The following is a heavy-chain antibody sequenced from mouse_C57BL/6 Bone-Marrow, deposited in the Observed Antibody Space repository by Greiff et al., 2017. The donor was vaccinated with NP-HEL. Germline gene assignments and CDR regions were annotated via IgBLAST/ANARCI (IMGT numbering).Heavy chain of an antibody. CDR2: IWSGGST. D-gene: IGHD2-5*01. Sequence: QVQVKESGPGLVQPSQSLSITCTVSGFSLTSYGVHWVRQSPGKGLEWLGVIWSGGSTDYNAAFISRLSISKDNSKSQVFFKMNSLQADDTAIYYCARNFPDSNYAWDYWGQGTSVTVSS. J-gene: IGHJ4*01. CDR1: GFSLTSYG. CDR3: ARNFPDSNYAWDY. V-gene: IGHV2-2*01.